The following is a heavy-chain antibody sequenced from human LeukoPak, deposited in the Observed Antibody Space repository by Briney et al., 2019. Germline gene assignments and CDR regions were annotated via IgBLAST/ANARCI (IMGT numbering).Heavy chain of an antibody. CDR2: IYTNGGA. CDR3: ARDPPGY. Sequence: SRTLSLTCTVSGGSVTSGNYYWNWIRQPAGKGLEWIGRIYTNGGASYNPSLKSRVTISIDASKNQFSLKLSSVTAADTAVYYCARDPPGYWGQGILVTVSS. CDR1: GGSVTSGNYY. V-gene: IGHV4-61*02. J-gene: IGHJ4*02.